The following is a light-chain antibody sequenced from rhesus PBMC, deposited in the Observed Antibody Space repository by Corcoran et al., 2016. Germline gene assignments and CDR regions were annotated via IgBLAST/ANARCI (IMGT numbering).Light chain of an antibody. J-gene: IGKJ1*01. Sequence: EIVMTQSPATLSLSPGERATLSCRASQSVSSSLAWYQQKPGQAPRLLSDGASSRATGIPDRFSGSGSGTEFTLTISSLEPEDFAIYYCQQYSNWWTFGQGTKVEIK. V-gene: IGKV3-42*03. CDR3: QQYSNWWT. CDR2: GAS. CDR1: QSVSSS.